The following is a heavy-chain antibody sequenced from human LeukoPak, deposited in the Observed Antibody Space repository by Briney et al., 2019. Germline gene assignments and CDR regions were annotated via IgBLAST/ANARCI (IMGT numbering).Heavy chain of an antibody. J-gene: IGHJ5*02. CDR3: ARDRTTVVPNWFDP. D-gene: IGHD4-23*01. CDR1: GYTLTSYY. V-gene: IGHV1-46*01. Sequence: ASVKVSCEASGYTLTSYYMHWVRQAPGQGLEWMGLINPSGGNTGYAQKFQGRVTMTRDTSTSTVYMELSSLRSEDTAVYYCARDRTTVVPNWFDPWGQGTLVTVSS. CDR2: INPSGGNT.